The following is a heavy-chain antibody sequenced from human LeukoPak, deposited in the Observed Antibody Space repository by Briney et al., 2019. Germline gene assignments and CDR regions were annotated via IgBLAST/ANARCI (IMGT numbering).Heavy chain of an antibody. CDR2: IYGSGST. D-gene: IGHD1-1*01. CDR1: GVSISSYY. Sequence: SETLSLTCTVSGVSISSYYWSWIRQPPGKGLEWIGHIYGSGSTNYNPSLKSRVTLSVDTSKNQFSLKLSSVTAADTAVYYCAREGTSGTHLNWFDPWGQGTLVTVSS. V-gene: IGHV4-59*01. CDR3: AREGTSGTHLNWFDP. J-gene: IGHJ5*02.